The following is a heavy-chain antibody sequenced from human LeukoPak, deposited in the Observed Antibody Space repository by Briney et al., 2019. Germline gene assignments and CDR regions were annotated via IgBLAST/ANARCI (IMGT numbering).Heavy chain of an antibody. CDR1: GYSISSGYY. Sequence: SEALSLTCGVSGYSISSGYYWGWIRQPPGKGLEWIGSIYHSGSTYYNASLKSRVTISVDTSKNQFSLELSSVTAADTAVYYCARDRDSNGWTVAFDFWGQGTMVTVPS. V-gene: IGHV4-38-2*02. CDR2: IYHSGST. D-gene: IGHD6-19*01. J-gene: IGHJ3*01. CDR3: ARDRDSNGWTVAFDF.